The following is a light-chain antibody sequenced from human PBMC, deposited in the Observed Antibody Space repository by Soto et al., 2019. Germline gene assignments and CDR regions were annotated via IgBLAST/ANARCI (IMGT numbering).Light chain of an antibody. V-gene: IGKV3-20*01. Sequence: EIVLTQSPGTLSLSPGERATLSYRASQSVSSSYLAWYQQKPGQAPRLLIYGASSRATGIPDRFSGSGSGTDFTLTISRLEPEDFAVYYCQQYGSSPLTFGGGTKVDSK. CDR1: QSVSSSY. CDR2: GAS. J-gene: IGKJ4*01. CDR3: QQYGSSPLT.